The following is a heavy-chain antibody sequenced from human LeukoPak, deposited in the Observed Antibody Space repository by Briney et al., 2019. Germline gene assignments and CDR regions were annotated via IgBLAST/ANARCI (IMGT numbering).Heavy chain of an antibody. Sequence: GASVKVSCKASGYTFTSYYMHWVRQAPGQGLEWMGWINPNNGGTNYAQTFQDRVTMTRDTSISTAYMELSRLRSDDTAVYYCTRDLVGGTWASGYWGQGTLVTVSS. J-gene: IGHJ4*02. CDR3: TRDLVGGTWASGY. CDR1: GYTFTSYY. V-gene: IGHV1-2*02. D-gene: IGHD1-14*01. CDR2: INPNNGGT.